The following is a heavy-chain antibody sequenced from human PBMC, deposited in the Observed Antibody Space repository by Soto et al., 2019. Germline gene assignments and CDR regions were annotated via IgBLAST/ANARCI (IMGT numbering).Heavy chain of an antibody. CDR3: ARSSYYYYYYGMDV. J-gene: IGHJ6*02. CDR2: IDWDDDK. D-gene: IGHD2-15*01. V-gene: IGHV2-70*11. CDR1: GISLSTSGMC. Sequence: SGPTLVNPTQTLTLTCTLSGISLSTSGMCVTWIRQPPGKALEWLARIDWDDDKYYSTSLKTRLTISKDTSKNQVVLTMTNMDPVDTATYYCARSSYYYYYYGMDVWGQGTTVTVSS.